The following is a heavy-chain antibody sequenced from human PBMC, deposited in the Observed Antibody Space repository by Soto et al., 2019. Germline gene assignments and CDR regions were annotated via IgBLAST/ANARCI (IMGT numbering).Heavy chain of an antibody. V-gene: IGHV3-15*01. CDR2: IKTTSDGGTI. Sequence: EVQLVESGGGLVKPGESLRLSCAASGITFSTAWMTWVRQAPGRGLEWVARIKTTSDGGTIHYAAPVKGRFTISRDDSKDTLFLQMNSLKIEDTALYYCIRDPYGSTWGQGTLVTVSS. J-gene: IGHJ5*02. CDR3: IRDPYGST. D-gene: IGHD3-10*01. CDR1: GITFSTAW.